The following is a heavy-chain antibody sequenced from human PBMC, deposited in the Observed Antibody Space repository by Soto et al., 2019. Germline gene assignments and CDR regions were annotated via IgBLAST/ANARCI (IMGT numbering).Heavy chain of an antibody. CDR3: AKDKDDFWSGYYSPLDH. V-gene: IGHV3-74*01. Sequence: GGSLRLSCAASGFKFSTYWMHWVRQAAGKGLVWVSRINNDGNSTSYADSVKGRFTISRDNAKNMLYLQMNSLRTDDTAVYYCAKDKDDFWSGYYSPLDHWGQGSLVTVSS. D-gene: IGHD3-3*01. CDR2: INNDGNST. CDR1: GFKFSTYW. J-gene: IGHJ4*02.